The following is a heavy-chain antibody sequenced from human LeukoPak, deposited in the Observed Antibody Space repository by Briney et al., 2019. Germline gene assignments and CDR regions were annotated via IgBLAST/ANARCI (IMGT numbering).Heavy chain of an antibody. J-gene: IGHJ3*02. CDR1: GFSFSDYW. D-gene: IGHD5-18*01. CDR3: ARVHSHTAMAQDAFDI. Sequence: PGGSLRLSCEVSGFSFSDYWMAWVRQAPGKGLEWVSSISSSSSYIYYADSVKGRFTISRDNAKNSLYLQMNSLRAEDTAVYYCARVHSHTAMAQDAFDIWGQGTMVTVSS. CDR2: ISSSSSYI. V-gene: IGHV3-21*01.